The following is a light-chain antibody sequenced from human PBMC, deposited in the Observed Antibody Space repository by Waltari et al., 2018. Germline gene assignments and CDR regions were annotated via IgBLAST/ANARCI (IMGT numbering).Light chain of an antibody. Sequence: NFLLTQPHSVSASPGKTVTISCTRSSGSLVTNYVQWYQQRPGSSPSMIIYEDNKRPSEGPYRFSGSIDSSSNSASLTIPGLKTEDEADDYCQSYDTNIRVFGGGTKLTVL. CDR2: EDN. J-gene: IGLJ3*02. V-gene: IGLV6-57*01. CDR3: QSYDTNIRV. CDR1: SGSLVTNY.